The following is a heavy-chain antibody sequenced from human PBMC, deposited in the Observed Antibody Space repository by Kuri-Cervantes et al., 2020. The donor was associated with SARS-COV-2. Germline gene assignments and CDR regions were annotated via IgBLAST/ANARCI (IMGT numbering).Heavy chain of an antibody. J-gene: IGHJ4*02. CDR1: GFTFISYG. D-gene: IGHD6-13*01. CDR3: ARDGRLAAAGKFDY. V-gene: IGHV3-30*02. CDR2: IRYDGSNK. Sequence: GGSLRLSCAASGFTFISYGMHWVRQAPGKGVEGVAFIRYDGSNKYYADSVKGRFTISRVNSKNTLYLQKNSLRAEDTAVYYCARDGRLAAAGKFDYWGQGTLVTVSS.